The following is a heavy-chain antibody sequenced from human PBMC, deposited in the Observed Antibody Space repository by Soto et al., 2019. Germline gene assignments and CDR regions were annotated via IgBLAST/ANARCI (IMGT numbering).Heavy chain of an antibody. CDR3: ARGGQAYIY. J-gene: IGHJ4*02. D-gene: IGHD4-4*01. Sequence: LSLTCAVSGGSISSGGYSWSWIRQPPGKGLEWIGYIYHSGSTYYNPSLKSRVTISVDRSKNQFSLKLSSVTAADTAVYYCARGGQAYIYWGQGTPVTVSS. V-gene: IGHV4-30-2*01. CDR1: GGSISSGGYS. CDR2: IYHSGST.